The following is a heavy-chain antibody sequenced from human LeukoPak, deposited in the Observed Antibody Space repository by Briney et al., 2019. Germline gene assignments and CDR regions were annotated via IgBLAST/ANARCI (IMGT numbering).Heavy chain of an antibody. CDR1: EFNFEDYT. D-gene: IGHD3-10*01. CDR2: VTWDGSTT. CDR3: VKDKTSRGSGSYWSYGMDV. J-gene: IGHJ6*02. Sequence: GGSLRLSCAAFEFNFEDYTMHWVRQPPGKGLEWVSLVTWDGSTTYHAGSVKGRFTISRDNSENSLHLQMNSLRSEDTAVYYCVKDKTSRGSGSYWSYGMDVWGQGTTVTVSS. V-gene: IGHV3-43*01.